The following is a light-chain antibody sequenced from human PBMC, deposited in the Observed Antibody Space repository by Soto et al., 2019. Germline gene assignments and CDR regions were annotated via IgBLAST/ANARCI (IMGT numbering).Light chain of an antibody. CDR2: STN. CDR3: VLYMGSGIWV. Sequence: QTVVTQEPSFSVSPGGTVTLTCGLSSGSVSTNYYPSWYQQTPGQAPRTLIYSTNTRSSGVPDRFSGSILGNKAALTITRAQADDESDYYCVLYMGSGIWVFGGGTKLTVL. J-gene: IGLJ3*02. CDR1: SGSVSTNYY. V-gene: IGLV8-61*01.